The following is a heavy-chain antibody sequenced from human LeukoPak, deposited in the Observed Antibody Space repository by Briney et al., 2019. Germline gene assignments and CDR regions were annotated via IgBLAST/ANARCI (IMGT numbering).Heavy chain of an antibody. D-gene: IGHD5-18*01. CDR3: GGSAWIQLWLGAFDI. V-gene: IGHV4-61*02. CDR1: GVSISSGSYD. Sequence: PSQTLSLTCTVSGVSISSGSYDWRWIRQPAGKGLEWIGRIYTSGSTNYNPSLKSRITISVDTSKNQFSLKLSSVTAADTAVYYCGGSAWIQLWLGAFDIWGQGTMVTVSS. J-gene: IGHJ3*02. CDR2: IYTSGST.